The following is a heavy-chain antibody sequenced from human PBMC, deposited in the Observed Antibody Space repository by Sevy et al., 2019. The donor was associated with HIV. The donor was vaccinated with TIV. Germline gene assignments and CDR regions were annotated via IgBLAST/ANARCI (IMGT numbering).Heavy chain of an antibody. CDR3: ARGLLPGIAVAGLDY. Sequence: SETLSLTCAVYGGSFSGYYWGWIRQPPGKGLEWIGEINHSGSTNYNPSLKSRVTISVDTSKNQFSLKLSSVTAADTAVYYCARGLLPGIAVAGLDYWGQGTLVTVSS. CDR1: GGSFSGYY. CDR2: INHSGST. J-gene: IGHJ4*02. V-gene: IGHV4-34*01. D-gene: IGHD6-19*01.